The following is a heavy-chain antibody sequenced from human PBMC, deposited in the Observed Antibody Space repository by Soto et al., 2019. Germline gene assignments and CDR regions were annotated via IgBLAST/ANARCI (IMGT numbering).Heavy chain of an antibody. CDR3: VSEVGAKNFDY. J-gene: IGHJ4*02. CDR1: GFTFSSHA. CDR2: ISHDGTHR. V-gene: IGHV3-30*04. D-gene: IGHD1-26*01. Sequence: QVQLVESEGGVVQPGRSLRLSCAASGFTFSSHAMHWVRQAPGKGLEWVAVISHDGTHRDFADSVKGRFTVSRDNSKNTLYLEMNSLRAEDTAIYYCVSEVGAKNFDYWGQGTLVTVSS.